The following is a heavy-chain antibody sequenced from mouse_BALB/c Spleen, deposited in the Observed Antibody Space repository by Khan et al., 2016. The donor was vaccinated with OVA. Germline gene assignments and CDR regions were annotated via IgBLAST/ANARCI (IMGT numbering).Heavy chain of an antibody. CDR3: AGGGRRAMDY. Sequence: QIQLVQSGPELKKPGETVKISCKASGYTLTNYGMNWVKQAPGKGLKWRGWINNNTGEPTYADDFKGRFAFSLETSASSAYWKSNNLKNEDTGTYFCAGGGRRAMDYWGQGTSVTVSS. CDR1: GYTLTNYG. J-gene: IGHJ4*01. D-gene: IGHD3-3*01. V-gene: IGHV9-3-1*01. CDR2: INNNTGEP.